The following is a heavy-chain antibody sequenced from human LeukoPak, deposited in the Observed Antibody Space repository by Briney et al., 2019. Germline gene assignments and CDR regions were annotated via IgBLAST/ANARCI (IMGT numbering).Heavy chain of an antibody. CDR3: ARDGVYYYDSSGTSPVPFDY. J-gene: IGHJ4*02. V-gene: IGHV1-18*01. Sequence: VASVKVSCKASGYTFTSYGISWVRQAPGQGLEWMGWISAYNGNTNYAQKLQGRVTMTTDTSTSTAYMELRSLRSDDTAVYYCARDGVYYYDSSGTSPVPFDYWGQGTLVTVSS. CDR1: GYTFTSYG. D-gene: IGHD3-22*01. CDR2: ISAYNGNT.